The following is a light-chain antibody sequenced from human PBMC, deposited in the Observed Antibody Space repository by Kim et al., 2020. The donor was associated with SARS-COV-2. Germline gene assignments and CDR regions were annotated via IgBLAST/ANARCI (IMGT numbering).Light chain of an antibody. Sequence: QSCTLSCNGTSSGVGCYNHVSWYQQYTRKAPKLMIYEVTKRPSGVPERFSGSKSGNTASLTVSGLQAEDEADYYCSSYAGSNNFVVFGGGTKLTVL. V-gene: IGLV2-8*01. CDR1: SSGVGCYNH. CDR2: EVT. J-gene: IGLJ2*01. CDR3: SSYAGSNNFVV.